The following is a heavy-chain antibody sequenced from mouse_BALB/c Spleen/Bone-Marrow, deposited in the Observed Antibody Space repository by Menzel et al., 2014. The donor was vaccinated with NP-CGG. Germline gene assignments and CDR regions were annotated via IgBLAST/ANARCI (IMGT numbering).Heavy chain of an antibody. V-gene: IGHV1-80*01. CDR2: IYPGDGDT. CDR1: GYVLSTYW. CDR3: ARAGTTVYY. Sequence: VMLVESGAELVRPGSSVKISCKASGYVLSTYWINWVKQRPGQGLEWIGQIYPGDGDTDFNGKFKVKATLTADESSNTAYMQLSSLSSEDSAVYFSARAGTTVYYCGQGTSLTVSS. J-gene: IGHJ2*02.